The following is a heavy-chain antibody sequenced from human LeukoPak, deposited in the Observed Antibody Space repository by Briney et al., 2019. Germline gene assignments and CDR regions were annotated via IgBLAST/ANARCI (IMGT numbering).Heavy chain of an antibody. CDR1: GFTFSNYW. V-gene: IGHV3-74*01. Sequence: GGSLRLSRAGSGFTFSNYWMYWVRQAPGKGLVWVSHVDAHGGSRTYADSVKGRFTISRDNDKKTMYLQMSSLRAEDTAVYYCVRGPSFYYYYYDMDVWGQGTTVTVSS. CDR2: VDAHGGSR. CDR3: VRGPSFYYYYYDMDV. D-gene: IGHD6-6*01. J-gene: IGHJ6*02.